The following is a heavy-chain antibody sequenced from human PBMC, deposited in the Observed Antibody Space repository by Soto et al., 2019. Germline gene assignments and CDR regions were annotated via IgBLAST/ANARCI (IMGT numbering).Heavy chain of an antibody. CDR3: ARGKNSACWFDP. Sequence: GGSLRLSCAASGFTFSSYAMSWVRQAPGKGLEWVSAISGSGGSTYYADSVKGRFTISRDNSKNTLYLQMNSLRAEDTAVYYCARGKNSACWFDPWGQGTLVTVSS. CDR1: GFTFSSYA. J-gene: IGHJ5*02. CDR2: ISGSGGST. V-gene: IGHV3-23*01. D-gene: IGHD1-26*01.